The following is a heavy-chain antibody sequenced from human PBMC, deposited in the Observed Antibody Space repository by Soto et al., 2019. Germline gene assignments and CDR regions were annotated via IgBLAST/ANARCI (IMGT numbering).Heavy chain of an antibody. V-gene: IGHV1-18*01. D-gene: IGHD6-6*01. Sequence: QVPLLQSGAEVKKPGASVRVPCKASGSPFTNYGIPWVRQAPGQGLGGRGWIGAFNGTTNYTAKLQGRVTMTTDTSTSTAYMELRGLSSDDSAVYYCARVRQLVGYFYYYMDVWANGTTVTVSS. CDR2: IGAFNGTT. J-gene: IGHJ6*03. CDR1: GSPFTNYG. CDR3: ARVRQLVGYFYYYMDV.